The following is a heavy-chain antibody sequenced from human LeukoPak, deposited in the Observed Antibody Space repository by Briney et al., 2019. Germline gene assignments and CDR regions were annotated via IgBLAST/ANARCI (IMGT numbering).Heavy chain of an antibody. CDR2: ISPSGGST. Sequence: ASVKVSCKAFGYTFTSNYMHWVRQAPGQGPEWMGVISPSGGSTTYAQKFQGRVTLTRDMSTSTAYMELRSLRSDDTAVYYCARDVELGSYYYNFDYWGQGTLVTVSS. J-gene: IGHJ4*02. D-gene: IGHD1-26*01. CDR1: GYTFTSNY. CDR3: ARDVELGSYYYNFDY. V-gene: IGHV1-46*01.